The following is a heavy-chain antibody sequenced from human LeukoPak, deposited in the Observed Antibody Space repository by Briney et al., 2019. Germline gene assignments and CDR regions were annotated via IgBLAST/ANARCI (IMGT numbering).Heavy chain of an antibody. V-gene: IGHV1-69*05. D-gene: IGHD3-22*01. J-gene: IGHJ4*02. CDR3: AGASTHYDSSGSPYY. CDR1: GYTFTSYG. Sequence: GASVKVSCKASGYTFTSYGISWVRQAPGQGLEWMGRIIPIFGTANYAQKFQGRVTITTDESTSTAYMELSSLRSEDTAVYYCAGASTHYDSSGSPYYWGQGTLVTVSS. CDR2: IIPIFGTA.